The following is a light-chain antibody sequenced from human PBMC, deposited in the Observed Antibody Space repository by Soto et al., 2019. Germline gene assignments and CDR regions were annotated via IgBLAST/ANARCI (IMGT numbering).Light chain of an antibody. CDR2: EVT. V-gene: IGLV2-23*02. Sequence: QSVLTQPASVSGSPGQSITISCTGTSSDVGSHNFVSWYQQRPGKAPKLMIFEVTKRPSGVSSRFSASKSGNTASLTISGVQAEDEADYYCCSYAGTTTCVFGGGTKLTVL. CDR1: SSDVGSHNF. J-gene: IGLJ2*01. CDR3: CSYAGTTTCV.